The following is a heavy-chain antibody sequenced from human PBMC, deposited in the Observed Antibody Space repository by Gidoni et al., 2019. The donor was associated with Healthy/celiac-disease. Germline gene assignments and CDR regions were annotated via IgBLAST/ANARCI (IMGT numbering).Heavy chain of an antibody. CDR3: AKDEWGPDVVVPAAHPFDY. CDR1: GFTFSSYG. Sequence: QVQLVESGGGVVQPGRSLRLSCAASGFTFSSYGLHWVRQAPGQGLEWGAVRSYDGSNKYYEDSVKGRFTISRDNSKNTRYLQMNSRRAEDTAVYDCAKDEWGPDVVVPAAHPFDYWGQGTLVTVSS. CDR2: RSYDGSNK. D-gene: IGHD2-2*01. V-gene: IGHV3-30*18. J-gene: IGHJ4*02.